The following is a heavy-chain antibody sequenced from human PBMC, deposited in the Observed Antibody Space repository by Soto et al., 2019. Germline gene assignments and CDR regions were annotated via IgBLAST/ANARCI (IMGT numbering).Heavy chain of an antibody. J-gene: IGHJ6*02. V-gene: IGHV2-70*11. D-gene: IGHD3-10*01. CDR1: GFSLSTSGMC. Sequence: SGPTRVNPTQTLTLTCTFSGFSLSTSGMCVSWIRQPPGKALEWLARIDWDDDKYYSTSLKTRLTISKDTSKNQVVLTMTNMDPVDTATYYCARILRSTMVPSAPYYYGMDVWGQGTTVTVSS. CDR2: IDWDDDK. CDR3: ARILRSTMVPSAPYYYGMDV.